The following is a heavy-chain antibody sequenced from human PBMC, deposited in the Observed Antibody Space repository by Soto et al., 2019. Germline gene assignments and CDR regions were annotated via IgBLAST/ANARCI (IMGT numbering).Heavy chain of an antibody. J-gene: IGHJ4*01. CDR2: IIPIFGTA. D-gene: IGHD6-6*01. V-gene: IGHV1-69*13. CDR1: GGTFSSYA. CDR3: ARVRSRAARPVAWYYLDY. Sequence: VASVKVSCKASGGTFSSYAISWVRQAPGPGLEWMGGIIPIFGTANYAQKFQGRVTITADESTSTAYMELSSMRSAATAVDYCARVRSRAARPVAWYYLDYWGQGTPVTVSS.